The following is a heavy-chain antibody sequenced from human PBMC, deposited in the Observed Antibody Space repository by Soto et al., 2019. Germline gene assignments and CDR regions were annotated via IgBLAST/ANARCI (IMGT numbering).Heavy chain of an antibody. D-gene: IGHD6-13*01. V-gene: IGHV4-31*03. J-gene: IGHJ6*02. CDR1: GGSISSGGYY. CDR3: ARAIAAAGTAGYYYYYYGMGV. Sequence: PSETLSLTCTVSGGSISSGGYYWSWIRQHPGKGLEWIGYIYYSGSTYYNPSLKSRVTISVDTSKNQFSLKLSSVTAADTAVYYCARAIAAAGTAGYYYYYYGMGVWGQGTTVTVS. CDR2: IYYSGST.